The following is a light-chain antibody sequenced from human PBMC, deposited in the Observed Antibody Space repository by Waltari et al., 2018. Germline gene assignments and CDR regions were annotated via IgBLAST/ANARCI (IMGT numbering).Light chain of an antibody. CDR1: QSVSSH. V-gene: IGKV3-15*01. Sequence: EIVMTQSPATLSVSPGERATLSCRASQSVSSHLACYQQKPGQAPRLLIYGASTRATGIPARFSGSGSGTEFTLTISSMQSEDFAVYYCQHYNNWPPWTFGQGTKVEIK. CDR2: GAS. J-gene: IGKJ1*01. CDR3: QHYNNWPPWT.